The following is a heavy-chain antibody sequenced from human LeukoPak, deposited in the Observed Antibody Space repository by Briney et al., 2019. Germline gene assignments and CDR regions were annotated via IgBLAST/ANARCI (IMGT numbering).Heavy chain of an antibody. CDR2: RSAYNGNT. Sequence: GASVKVSCKASGYTFTSYYMHWVRQAPGQGLEWMGWRSAYNGNTKYAQTLQGRVTMTTDTSTSTAYMELRSLRSDDTAVYYCARDLGYNSGSGSSPPRWYFHSWGQGTLVTVSS. D-gene: IGHD3-10*01. CDR3: ARDLGYNSGSGSSPPRWYFHS. CDR1: GYTFTSYY. V-gene: IGHV1-18*04. J-gene: IGHJ4*02.